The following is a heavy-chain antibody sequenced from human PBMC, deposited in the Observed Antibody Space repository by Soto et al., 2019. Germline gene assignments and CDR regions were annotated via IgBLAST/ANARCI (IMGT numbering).Heavy chain of an antibody. CDR2: INHSGST. D-gene: IGHD1-26*01. CDR1: GGSFSGYY. J-gene: IGHJ4*02. Sequence: SETLSLTCAVYGGSFSGYYWSWIRQPPGKGLEWIGEINHSGSTNYNPSLKSRVTISVDTSKNQFSLKLSSVTAANTAVYYCARSPVSETGWVEWGQGTLVTVSS. V-gene: IGHV4-34*01. CDR3: ARSPVSETGWVE.